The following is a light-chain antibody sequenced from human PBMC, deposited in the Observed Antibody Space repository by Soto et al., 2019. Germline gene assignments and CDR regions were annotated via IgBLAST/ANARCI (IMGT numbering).Light chain of an antibody. CDR1: SSDIGGYNY. J-gene: IGLJ1*01. V-gene: IGLV2-8*01. Sequence: QSALTQPPSASWSPGQSVTISCTGTSSDIGGYNYVSWYQQHPGKAPKLMIFEVNKRPSGVPDRFSGSKSGNTASLTVSGLQAEDEADYYCSSFAGSSNFGVFGTGTKVTVL. CDR2: EVN. CDR3: SSFAGSSNFGV.